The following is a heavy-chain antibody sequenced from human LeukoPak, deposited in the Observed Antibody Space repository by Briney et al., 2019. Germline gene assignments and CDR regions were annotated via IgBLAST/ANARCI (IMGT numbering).Heavy chain of an antibody. CDR2: INPISGDT. CDR1: GYIFTGYF. CDR3: ARDPAADEVGLDY. J-gene: IGHJ4*02. D-gene: IGHD6-13*01. V-gene: IGHV1-2*02. Sequence: GASVKVSCKASGYIFTGYFMHWVRQAPGQGPEWMGCINPISGDTKYAPKFQGRVTVSRDTSISTAYMELSRLTSDDSAVYYCARDPAADEVGLDYWGQGTLVTVSS.